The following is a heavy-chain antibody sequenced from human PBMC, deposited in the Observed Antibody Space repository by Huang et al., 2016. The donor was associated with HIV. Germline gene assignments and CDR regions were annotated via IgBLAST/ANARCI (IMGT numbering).Heavy chain of an antibody. Sequence: QVQLHQWGAGLLKPSETLSLTCAVYGGSFSGYYWSWIRQPPGKGLEWIGEITHSGRTNDTPSVKSRVTISEETSKNQFSLKLSSVTAADTAVYDCARAPHYGSGSYYYWGQGTLVTVSS. CDR2: ITHSGRT. CDR1: GGSFSGYY. J-gene: IGHJ4*02. D-gene: IGHD3-10*01. V-gene: IGHV4-34*01. CDR3: ARAPHYGSGSYYY.